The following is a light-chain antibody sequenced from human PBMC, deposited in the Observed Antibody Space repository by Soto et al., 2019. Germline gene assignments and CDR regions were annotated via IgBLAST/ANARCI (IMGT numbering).Light chain of an antibody. J-gene: IGLJ2*01. Sequence: QSVLTQPPSVSVAPGEKVTISCSGSSSNIGDNYVSWYQQLPGAAPKLLIYETTKRPSEIPDRFSASKSGTSATLGITGLQTGDEADYYCGTWDSSLSAMVFGGGTKVTVL. CDR3: GTWDSSLSAMV. V-gene: IGLV1-51*02. CDR1: SSNIGDNY. CDR2: ETT.